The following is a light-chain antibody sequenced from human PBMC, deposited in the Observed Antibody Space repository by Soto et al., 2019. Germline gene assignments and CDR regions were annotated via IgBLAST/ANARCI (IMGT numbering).Light chain of an antibody. CDR3: QQSYGTSWT. V-gene: IGKV1-39*01. CDR1: QSISSY. Sequence: DIQTIQSPSSLSASVGDRVTITCRASQSISSYLNWYQQKPGKAPKLLIYAASSLHSGVPSRFSGSGSGTDFTLTISRLQPEDFATYYRQQSYGTSWTFGPGPKVDIK. CDR2: AAS. J-gene: IGKJ1*01.